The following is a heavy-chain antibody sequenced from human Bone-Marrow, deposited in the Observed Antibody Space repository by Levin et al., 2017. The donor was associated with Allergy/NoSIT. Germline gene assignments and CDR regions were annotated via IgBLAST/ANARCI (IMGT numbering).Heavy chain of an antibody. V-gene: IGHV4-39*07. J-gene: IGHJ4*02. CDR2: VYYSGST. CDR3: ARNSTNYYFDY. D-gene: IGHD2/OR15-2a*01. Sequence: SETLSLTCTVSGGSISNNEFYWGWVRQPPGTGLEWIGSVYYSGSTHYNPSLKSRLTVSVDTSKNQFSLKLTSVTAADTAFYYCARNSTNYYFDYWGRGTLVTVSS. CDR1: GGSISNNEFY.